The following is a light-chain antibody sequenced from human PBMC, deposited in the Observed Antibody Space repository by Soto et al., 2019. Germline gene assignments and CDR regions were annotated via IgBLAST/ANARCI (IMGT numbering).Light chain of an antibody. J-gene: IGLJ3*02. CDR2: RNN. V-gene: IGLV1-47*01. Sequence: QPVLTQPPSASGTPGQRVTISCSGSSSNIGSNYVYWYQQLPGTAPKLLIYRNNQRPSGVPDRFSGSKSGTSASLAISGLRSEDEDDYYCAAWDDSLSANWVFGGGTKLTVL. CDR1: SSNIGSNY. CDR3: AAWDDSLSANWV.